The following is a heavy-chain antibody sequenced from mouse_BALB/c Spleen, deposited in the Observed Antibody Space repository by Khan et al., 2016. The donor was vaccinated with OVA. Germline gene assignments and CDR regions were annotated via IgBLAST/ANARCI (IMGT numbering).Heavy chain of an antibody. Sequence: EVQLQESGPGLVKPSQALSLTCTVTGYSITSNYAWNWIRQFPGNKLEWMGYISYSGSTNYNPSLQSRISITRDTSKNQFFLQLNSVTTEDTATYYCARGNYYGYAMDYWGQGTSITVSS. CDR1: GYSITSNYA. CDR2: ISYSGST. D-gene: IGHD1-1*01. CDR3: ARGNYYGYAMDY. V-gene: IGHV3-2*02. J-gene: IGHJ4*01.